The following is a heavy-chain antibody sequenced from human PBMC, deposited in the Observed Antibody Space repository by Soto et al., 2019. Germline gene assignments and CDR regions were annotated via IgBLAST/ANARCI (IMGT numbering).Heavy chain of an antibody. V-gene: IGHV1-69*08. CDR2: IIPILDIA. CDR3: AREVAYCSGGSCRLPFDI. Sequence: QVQLVQSGAEVKKPGSSVKVSCKASGGTFSSYTISWVRQAPGQGLEWMGRIIPILDIANYAQKFQGRVTITADKSTSTAYMELSSLRSEDTAVYYCAREVAYCSGGSCRLPFDIWGQGTMVTVSS. D-gene: IGHD2-15*01. CDR1: GGTFSSYT. J-gene: IGHJ3*02.